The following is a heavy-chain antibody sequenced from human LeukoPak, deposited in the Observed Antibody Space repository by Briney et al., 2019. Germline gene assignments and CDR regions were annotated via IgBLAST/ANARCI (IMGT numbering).Heavy chain of an antibody. Sequence: GESLKISCKGSGYSFTTYWIAWVRQMPGKGLEWMGIIYPGDSDTRYSPSSQGQVTISADKSISTAYLQWSSLKASDTAMYYCARRPYYYDSSGYYYEYWGQGTLVTVSS. V-gene: IGHV5-51*01. CDR2: IYPGDSDT. CDR1: GYSFTTYW. J-gene: IGHJ4*02. CDR3: ARRPYYYDSSGYYYEY. D-gene: IGHD3-22*01.